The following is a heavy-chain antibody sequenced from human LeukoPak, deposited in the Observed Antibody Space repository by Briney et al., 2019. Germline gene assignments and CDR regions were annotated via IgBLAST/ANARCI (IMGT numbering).Heavy chain of an antibody. Sequence: GGSLRLSCAASGFTFSTYAMTWVRQAPGKGLEWVSLISGTGGSTYYADSVKGRFTISRDNSKNTLYLQMNSLRAEDTAVYYCARDVDYANPRHDYWGQGTLVTVSS. CDR2: ISGTGGST. D-gene: IGHD4/OR15-4a*01. CDR1: GFTFSTYA. V-gene: IGHV3-23*01. J-gene: IGHJ4*02. CDR3: ARDVDYANPRHDY.